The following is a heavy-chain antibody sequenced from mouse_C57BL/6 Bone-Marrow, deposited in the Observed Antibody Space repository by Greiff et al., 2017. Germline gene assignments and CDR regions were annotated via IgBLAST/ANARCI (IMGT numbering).Heavy chain of an antibody. Sequence: EVHLVESGGGLVQPGESLKLSCESNEYEFPSHDMSWVRKTPEKRLELVAAINSDGGSTYYPDTMERRFIISRDNTKKTLYLQMSSLRSEDTALYYCARHSNSYGSSYDWYFDVWGTGTTVTVSS. D-gene: IGHD1-1*01. J-gene: IGHJ1*03. CDR2: INSDGGST. CDR1: EYEFPSHD. V-gene: IGHV5-2*01. CDR3: ARHSNSYGSSYDWYFDV.